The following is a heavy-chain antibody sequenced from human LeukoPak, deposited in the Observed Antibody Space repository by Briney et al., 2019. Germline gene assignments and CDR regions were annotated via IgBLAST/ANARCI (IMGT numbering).Heavy chain of an antibody. D-gene: IGHD3-10*01. Sequence: GESLQISFKTSGYPFTSYWIGGGRPTPGKGREGMGVIFPRDSDVRYSPSFQGQVTISADKSTNTAYLHWGSLKASDSAMYYRVRSLPGTLLRGYGMDVWGPGTTVTVS. J-gene: IGHJ6*02. CDR1: GYPFTSYW. CDR2: IFPRDSDV. V-gene: IGHV5-51*01. CDR3: VRSLPGTLLRGYGMDV.